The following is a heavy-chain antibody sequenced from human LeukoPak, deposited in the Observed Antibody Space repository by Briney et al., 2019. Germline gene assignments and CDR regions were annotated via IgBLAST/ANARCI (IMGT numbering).Heavy chain of an antibody. V-gene: IGHV4-34*01. CDR3: ARGGYYYGSGSYDFDY. CDR1: GGSFSGYY. D-gene: IGHD3-10*01. J-gene: IGHJ4*02. Sequence: SETLSLTCAVYGGSFSGYYWSWIRQPPGKGLEWIGEINHSGSTNYNPSLKSRVTISVDTSKNQFSLKLNSVTAADTAVYYCARGGYYYGSGSYDFDYWGQGTLVTVSS. CDR2: INHSGST.